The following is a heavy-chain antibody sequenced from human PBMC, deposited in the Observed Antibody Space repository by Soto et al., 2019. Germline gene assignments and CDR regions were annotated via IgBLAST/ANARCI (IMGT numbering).Heavy chain of an antibody. CDR3: ATDQSYDTSRY. Sequence: QMQLVQSGPEVKKPGTSVMVSCKTSGFTFTRSAVQWVRQARGQRLEWMGWIVVGSGNTEYAQKFQDRVTITRDLATSTAYMELSSLRSDDTAVYYCATDQSYDTSRYWGQGTLVTVSS. CDR1: GFTFTRSA. D-gene: IGHD3-9*01. V-gene: IGHV1-58*01. CDR2: IVVGSGNT. J-gene: IGHJ4*02.